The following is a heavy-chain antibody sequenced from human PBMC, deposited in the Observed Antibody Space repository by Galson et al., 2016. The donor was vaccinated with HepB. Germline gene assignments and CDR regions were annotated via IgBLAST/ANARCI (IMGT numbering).Heavy chain of an antibody. D-gene: IGHD7-27*01. V-gene: IGHV3-23*01. CDR2: ISGTPPTT. J-gene: IGHJ4*02. CDR1: GFIFSRYA. CDR3: YFDH. Sequence: SLRLSCAASGFIFSRYAMSWVRQAPGKGLEWVSAISGTPPTTDHADSVKGRFTISRDDSKNTLFLQMSSFYCASHMGIGFYFDHWGQGALVTVSS.